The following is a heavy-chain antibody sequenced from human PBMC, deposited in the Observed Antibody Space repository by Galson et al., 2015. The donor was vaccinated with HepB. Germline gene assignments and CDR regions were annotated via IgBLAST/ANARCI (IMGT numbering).Heavy chain of an antibody. CDR2: ISHSTTPT. CDR1: GFTFGYYH. D-gene: IGHD2-2*01. Sequence: SLRLSCEAYGFTFGYYHMSWSRQAPGKGLNWLSSISHSTTPTNYADSVEGRFTISRDNGRNSLYLQMNSLRAEDTAVYYCARDSCNSTSCYDYWGPGTLVTVSS. V-gene: IGHV3-11*05. CDR3: ARDSCNSTSCYDY. J-gene: IGHJ4*02.